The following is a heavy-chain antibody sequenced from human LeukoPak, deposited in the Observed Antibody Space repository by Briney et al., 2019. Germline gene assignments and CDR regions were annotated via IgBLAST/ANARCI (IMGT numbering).Heavy chain of an antibody. V-gene: IGHV1-2*02. CDR2: IKPNSGGT. J-gene: IGHJ4*02. CDR3: ARDQGQLRYFDWLLKDFDY. CDR1: GYTFTDYY. Sequence: ASVKVSGKASGYTFTDYYMHWVRQAPGQGREWMGWIKPNSGGTNYAQKFQRRVTMTRDTPISTGYMALSRLRSDDTAVYYCARDQGQLRYFDWLLKDFDYWGQGTLVTVSS. D-gene: IGHD3-9*01.